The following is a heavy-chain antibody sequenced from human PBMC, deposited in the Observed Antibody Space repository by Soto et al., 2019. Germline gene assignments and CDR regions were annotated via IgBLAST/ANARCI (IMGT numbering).Heavy chain of an antibody. D-gene: IGHD3-3*01. J-gene: IGHJ2*01. CDR3: AGERYRFWRGPFDL. CDR1: GGSVCTGVFA. CDR2: DYYPGNT. V-gene: IGHV4-30-4*01. Sequence: VQLQESGPGLVKPSQTLSLTCTVSGGSVCTGVFAWAWIRQARGKDLEGLAYDYYPGNTYHKPSFKGRASISVDTSKTQFSLELRSLTAADTAVYDCAGERYRFWRGPFDLWGRGTLVTVSS.